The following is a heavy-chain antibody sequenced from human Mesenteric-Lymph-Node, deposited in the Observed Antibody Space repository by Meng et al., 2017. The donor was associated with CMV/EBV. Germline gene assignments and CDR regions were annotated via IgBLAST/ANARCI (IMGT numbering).Heavy chain of an antibody. D-gene: IGHD2-2*01. V-gene: IGHV3-23*01. J-gene: IGHJ1*01. CDR2: ISGSGGST. CDR3: AKWSFVKEVVPAAPTFQH. CDR1: GFTFDDYG. Sequence: GRSLRLSCAASGFTFDDYGLSWVRQAPGKGLEWVSTISGSGGSTYDGDSVKGRFTTSRDNSENTLFLQMNSLRAEDTAVYYCAKWSFVKEVVPAAPTFQHWGQGTLVTVSS.